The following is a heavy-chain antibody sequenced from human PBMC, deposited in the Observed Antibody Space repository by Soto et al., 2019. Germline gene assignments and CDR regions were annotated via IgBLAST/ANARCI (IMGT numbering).Heavy chain of an antibody. CDR1: GYSFTSYW. V-gene: IGHV5-51*01. J-gene: IGHJ3*02. CDR2: IYPGDSDT. D-gene: IGHD2-21*02. CDR3: ARVIVVVTATPHDAFDI. Sequence: PGESLKISCKGSGYSFTSYWIGWVRQMPGKGLEWMGIIYPGDSDTRYSPSFQGQVTISADKSISTAYLQWSSLKASDTAMYYCARVIVVVTATPHDAFDIWGQGTMVTVSS.